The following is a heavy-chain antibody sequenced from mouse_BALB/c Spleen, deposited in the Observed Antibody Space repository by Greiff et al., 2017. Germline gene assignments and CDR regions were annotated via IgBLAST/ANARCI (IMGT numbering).Heavy chain of an antibody. D-gene: IGHD1-1*01. CDR1: GYTFTDYA. J-gene: IGHJ4*01. CDR2: ISTYSGNT. CDR3: ARGGLGNYGSSFYAMDY. V-gene: IGHV1-67*01. Sequence: QVQLKESGPELVRPGVSVKISCKGSGYTFTDYAMHWVKQSHAKSLEWIGVISTYSGNTNYNQKFKGKATMTVDKSSSTAYMELARLTSEDSAIYYCARGGLGNYGSSFYAMDYWGQGTSVTVSS.